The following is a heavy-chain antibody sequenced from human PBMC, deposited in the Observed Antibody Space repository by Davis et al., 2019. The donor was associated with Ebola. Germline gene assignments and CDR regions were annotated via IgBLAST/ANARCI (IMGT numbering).Heavy chain of an antibody. D-gene: IGHD2-2*01. CDR3: ARALGYCSSTSCYPPHFGMDV. CDR2: ISAYNGNT. Sequence: ASVKVSCKASGYTFTSYGISWVRQAPGQGLEWMGWISAYNGNTNYAQKLQGRVTMTTDTSTSTAYMELRSLRSDDTAVYYCARALGYCSSTSCYPPHFGMDVWGQGTTVTVSS. CDR1: GYTFTSYG. V-gene: IGHV1-18*01. J-gene: IGHJ6*02.